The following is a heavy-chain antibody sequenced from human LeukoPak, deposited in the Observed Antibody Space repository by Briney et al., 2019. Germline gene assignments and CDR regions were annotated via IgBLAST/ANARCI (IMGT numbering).Heavy chain of an antibody. Sequence: SVKVSCKASGGTFSSYAISWVRQAPGQGLEWMGGIIPIFGTANYAQKFQGRVTITADESTSTAYMELSSLGSEDTAVYYCARNQVLDPYYYYGMDVWGQGTTVTVSS. CDR2: IIPIFGTA. CDR1: GGTFSSYA. V-gene: IGHV1-69*13. J-gene: IGHJ6*02. CDR3: ARNQVLDPYYYYGMDV.